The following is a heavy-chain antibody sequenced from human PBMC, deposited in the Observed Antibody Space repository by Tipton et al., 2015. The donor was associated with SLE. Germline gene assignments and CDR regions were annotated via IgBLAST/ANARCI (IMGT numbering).Heavy chain of an antibody. CDR2: IYYSGSP. J-gene: IGHJ4*02. Sequence: TLSLTGTVAGGSISSYYWGWIRQSPGKGLEWIGYIYYSGSPNYNPSLKSRVTISVDTSKNHFSLKLSSVTAADTAVYYCARLGGSYSLAYWGQGSLVTVSS. CDR3: ARLGGSYSLAY. D-gene: IGHD1-26*01. CDR1: GGSISSYY. V-gene: IGHV4-59*08.